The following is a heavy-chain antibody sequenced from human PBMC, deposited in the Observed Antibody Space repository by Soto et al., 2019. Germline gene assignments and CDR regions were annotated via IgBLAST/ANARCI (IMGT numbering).Heavy chain of an antibody. D-gene: IGHD2-21*02. CDR2: IYYSGST. CDR3: ARETRRVGDCGVCDY. CDR1: GGSISSGGYY. J-gene: IGHJ4*02. Sequence: QVQLQESGPGLVKPSQTLSLTCTVSGGSISSGGYYWSWIRQHPGKGLEWIGYIYYSGSTYYNPSLKSRVTISVDTSKNQVSRKLSSVTAADTAVYYGARETRRVGDCGVCDYWGQGTMVTVSS. V-gene: IGHV4-31*03.